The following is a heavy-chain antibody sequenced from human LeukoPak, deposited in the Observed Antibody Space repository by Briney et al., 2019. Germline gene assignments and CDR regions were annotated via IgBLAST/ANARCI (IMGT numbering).Heavy chain of an antibody. CDR3: VKDNGRWFDP. J-gene: IGHJ5*02. CDR1: GGSMRSNY. CDR2: IYYSGST. D-gene: IGHD1-26*01. Sequence: PLETLSLTCTVSGGSMRSNYWSLTRQPPGKGLEWIGNIYYSGSTNYNPSLKGRVTISIDPSKNQFSLKLSSVTAADTAIYYCVKDNGRWFDPWGQGTLVIVSS. V-gene: IGHV4-59*01.